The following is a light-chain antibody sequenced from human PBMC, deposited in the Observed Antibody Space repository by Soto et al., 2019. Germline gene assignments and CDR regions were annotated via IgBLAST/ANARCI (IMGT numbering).Light chain of an antibody. V-gene: IGKV2-28*01. CDR1: QSLLHSNGYNY. Sequence: DIVMTQSPLSLPVTPGEPASISCRSSQSLLHSNGYNYLDWYLQKPGQSPQLLIYLGSNRASGGPDRFSGSGSGTDFTLTTSRVEAEDVGFYYCMQALQTPRTFGQGTKVEIK. CDR2: LGS. J-gene: IGKJ1*01. CDR3: MQALQTPRT.